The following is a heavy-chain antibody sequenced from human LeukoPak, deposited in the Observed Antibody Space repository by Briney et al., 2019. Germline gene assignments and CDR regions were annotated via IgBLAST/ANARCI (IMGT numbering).Heavy chain of an antibody. Sequence: SGGSLRLSCAASGFTFSSYGMHWVRQAPGKGLEWVAVIWYDGSNKYYADSVKGRFTISRDNSKNTLYLQMNSLRAEDTAVYYCAREYGPDAFDIWGQGTMVTVSS. CDR1: GFTFSSYG. J-gene: IGHJ3*02. CDR3: AREYGPDAFDI. CDR2: IWYDGSNK. V-gene: IGHV3-33*01. D-gene: IGHD3-10*01.